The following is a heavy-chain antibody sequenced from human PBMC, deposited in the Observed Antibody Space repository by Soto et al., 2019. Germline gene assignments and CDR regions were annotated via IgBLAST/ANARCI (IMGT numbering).Heavy chain of an antibody. CDR2: IIPILGIA. CDR3: ARDSYCSGGSCPPKGNY. Sequence: GAPVKVSCKSSGGTFSSYSISWARQAPGQGLEWMGRIIPILGIANYAQKFQGRVTITADKSTSTAYMELSSLRSEDTAVYYCARDSYCSGGSCPPKGNYWGQGTLVTVSS. V-gene: IGHV1-69*04. CDR1: GGTFSSYS. D-gene: IGHD2-15*01. J-gene: IGHJ4*02.